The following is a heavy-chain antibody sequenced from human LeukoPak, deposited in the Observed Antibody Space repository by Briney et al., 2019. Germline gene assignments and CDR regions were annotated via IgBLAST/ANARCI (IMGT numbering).Heavy chain of an antibody. V-gene: IGHV4-34*01. CDR2: INHSGST. CDR3: ARGRQWLGPKIDY. J-gene: IGHJ4*02. D-gene: IGHD6-19*01. Sequence: PETLSLTCAVYGGSFSGYYWSWIRQPPGKGLEWIGEINHSGSTNYNPSLKSRVTISVDTSKNQFSLKLSSVTAADTAVYYCARGRQWLGPKIDYWGQGTLVTVSS. CDR1: GGSFSGYY.